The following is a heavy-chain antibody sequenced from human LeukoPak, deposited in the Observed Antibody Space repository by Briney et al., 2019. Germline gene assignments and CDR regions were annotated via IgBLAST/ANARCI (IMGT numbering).Heavy chain of an antibody. D-gene: IGHD3-10*01. CDR1: GGSISSSSYY. CDR3: ARERGQITMVRGVMGNWFDP. Sequence: SETLSLTCTVSGGSISSSSYYWGWIRQPPGKGLEWIGSIYYSGSTNYNPSLKSRVTISVDTSKNQFSLKLSSVTAADTAVYYCARERGQITMVRGVMGNWFDPWGQGTLVTVSS. CDR2: IYYSGST. J-gene: IGHJ5*02. V-gene: IGHV4-39*07.